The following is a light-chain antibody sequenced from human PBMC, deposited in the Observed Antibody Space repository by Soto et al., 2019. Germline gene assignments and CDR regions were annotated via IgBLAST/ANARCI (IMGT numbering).Light chain of an antibody. CDR2: QAS. CDR3: EDDSSSSGLT. Sequence: DIQMTQSPSTLSASVGDRVTITCRASQSISSWLAWYQQKPGKAPKLLIFQASSLKSGVPSRFSGSGSATEYTLTFSSLKPYDFAAYYREDDSSSSGLTFGGGTKVEIK. V-gene: IGKV1-5*03. CDR1: QSISSW. J-gene: IGKJ4*01.